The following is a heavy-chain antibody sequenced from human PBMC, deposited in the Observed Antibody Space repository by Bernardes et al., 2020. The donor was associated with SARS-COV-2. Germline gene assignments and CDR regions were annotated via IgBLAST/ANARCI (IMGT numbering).Heavy chain of an antibody. CDR3: TNGLDN. J-gene: IGHJ4*02. Sequence: GGSLRLSRAASGFTLSGSALHWVRQASGQGLEWVGRIRGKANSDATAYGASVKGRFSISRDDSDNTAYLHMNSLKAEDTAVYFCTNGLDNWGQGTLVTVSS. CDR2: IRGKANSDAT. V-gene: IGHV3-73*01. CDR1: GFTLSGSA.